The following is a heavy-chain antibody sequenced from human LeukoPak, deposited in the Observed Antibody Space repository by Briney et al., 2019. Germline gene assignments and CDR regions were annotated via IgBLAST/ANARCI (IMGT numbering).Heavy chain of an antibody. J-gene: IGHJ4*02. V-gene: IGHV4-39*07. CDR3: ARPYDSSALSFDY. D-gene: IGHD3-22*01. CDR1: GGSISSSSYY. CDR2: INHSGST. Sequence: PSETLSLTCTVSGGSISSSSYYWGWIRQPPGKGLEWIGEINHSGSTNYNPSLKSRVTISVDTSKNQFSLKLSSVTAADTAVYYCARPYDSSALSFDYWGQGTLVTVSS.